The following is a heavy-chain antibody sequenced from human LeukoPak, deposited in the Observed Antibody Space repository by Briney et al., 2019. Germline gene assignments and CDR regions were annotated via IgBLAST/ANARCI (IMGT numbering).Heavy chain of an antibody. CDR1: GYTFAAYF. CDR2: ISPNTGDT. Sequence: ASVKVSCKASGYTFAAYFIHWVRQAPGQGLESMGWISPNTGDTKYSQKFQGRVTMTSDTSITTVYMELSRLSSDDTAVYYCRTKDRKFDFWGQGTLVTVSS. D-gene: IGHD3-3*01. J-gene: IGHJ4*02. V-gene: IGHV1-2*02. CDR3: RTKDRKFDF.